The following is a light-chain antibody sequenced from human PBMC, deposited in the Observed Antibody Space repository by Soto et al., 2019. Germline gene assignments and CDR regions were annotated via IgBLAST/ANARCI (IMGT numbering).Light chain of an antibody. CDR1: SRDVGGYNY. J-gene: IGLJ2*01. CDR2: DVS. V-gene: IGLV2-14*01. CDR3: SSYTSSSTRV. Sequence: QFALTQPASVSGYPGQSSPISCTGTSRDVGGYNYVSWYQQHPGKAPKLMIYDVSNRPSGVSNRGSGSKSGNTASLTISGLQAEDEADYYCSSYTSSSTRVVGGGTKLTVL.